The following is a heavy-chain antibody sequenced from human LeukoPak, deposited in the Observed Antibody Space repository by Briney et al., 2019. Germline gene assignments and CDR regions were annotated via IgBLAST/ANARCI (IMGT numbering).Heavy chain of an antibody. V-gene: IGHV3-7*01. CDR3: AVTIRGYSYGFDY. J-gene: IGHJ4*02. CDR1: GFTFSRYS. CDR2: IKQDGSEK. D-gene: IGHD5-18*01. Sequence: PGGSLRLSCAASGFTFSRYSMNWVRQAPGKGLEWVANIKQDGSEKYYVDSVKGRFTISRDNAKNSLYLQMNSLRAVDTAVYYCAVTIRGYSYGFDYWGQGTLVTASS.